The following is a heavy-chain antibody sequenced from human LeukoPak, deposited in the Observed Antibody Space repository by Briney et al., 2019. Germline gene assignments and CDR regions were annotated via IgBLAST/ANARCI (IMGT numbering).Heavy chain of an antibody. CDR1: GGSISSYY. CDR3: ARDPRGYYDSSGFTTDAFDT. Sequence: SETLSLTYTVSGGSISSYYWSWIRQPPGKGLEWIGYIYYGGSTNYNPSLKSRVTISVDTSKNQFSLKLSSVTAADTAVNYWARDPRGYYDSSGFTTDAFDTGGQGTMVTVSS. CDR2: IYYGGST. D-gene: IGHD3-22*01. V-gene: IGHV4-59*01. J-gene: IGHJ3*02.